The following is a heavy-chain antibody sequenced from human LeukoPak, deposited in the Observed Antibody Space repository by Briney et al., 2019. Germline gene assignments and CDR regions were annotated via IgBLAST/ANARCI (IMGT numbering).Heavy chain of an antibody. CDR1: GFTFSSYA. CDR3: ARDPDYYDSSGYYSYYFDY. D-gene: IGHD3-22*01. Sequence: GGSLRLSCAASGFTFSSYAMHWVRQAPGKGLEWVAVISHDGSNKYYADSVKGRFTISRDNSKNTLYLQMNSLRAEDTAVYYCARDPDYYDSSGYYSYYFDYWGQGTLVTVSS. V-gene: IGHV3-30*01. CDR2: ISHDGSNK. J-gene: IGHJ4*02.